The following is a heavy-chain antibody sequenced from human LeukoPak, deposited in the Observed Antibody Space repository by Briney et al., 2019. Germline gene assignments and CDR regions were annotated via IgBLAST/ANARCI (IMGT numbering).Heavy chain of an antibody. CDR2: ISGSGDTT. D-gene: IGHD3-9*01. CDR1: GFTFSSYA. V-gene: IGHV3-23*01. CDR3: AKTNDILTGYPPYYN. Sequence: PGGSLRLSCAASGFTFSSYAMNWVRQAPGKGLEWLSAISGSGDTTYYADSVRGRFTISRDNSKNTLYLQMNSLRAEDTAVYYCAKTNDILTGYPPYYNWGQGTLVTVSS. J-gene: IGHJ4*02.